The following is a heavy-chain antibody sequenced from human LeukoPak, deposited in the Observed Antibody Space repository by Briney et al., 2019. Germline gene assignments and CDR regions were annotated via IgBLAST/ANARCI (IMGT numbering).Heavy chain of an antibody. CDR2: ISSSSYI. CDR1: GFAFSSYN. J-gene: IGHJ4*02. CDR3: ARQYCGRSSCYFDY. D-gene: IGHD2-21*01. Sequence: PGGSLRLSCAASGFAFSSYNMNWVRQAPGKGLEWVSFISSSSYIRYADSVKGRFAISRDNAKNSLYLQMNSLRAEDTAVYYCARQYCGRSSCYFDYWGQGTLVTVSS. V-gene: IGHV3-21*01.